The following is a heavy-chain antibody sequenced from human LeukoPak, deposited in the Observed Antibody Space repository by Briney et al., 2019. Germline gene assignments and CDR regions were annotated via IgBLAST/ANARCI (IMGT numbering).Heavy chain of an antibody. D-gene: IGHD5-18*01. CDR3: ASTDVYSYGPFGY. J-gene: IGHJ4*02. V-gene: IGHV4-4*02. Sequence: SETLSLTCAVSGGSISSSNWWSWVRQPPGKGLEWIGSIYYSGSTYYNPSLKSRVTISVDTSKNQFSLKLSSVTAADTAVYYCASTDVYSYGPFGYWGQGTLVTVSS. CDR2: IYYSGST. CDR1: GGSISSSNW.